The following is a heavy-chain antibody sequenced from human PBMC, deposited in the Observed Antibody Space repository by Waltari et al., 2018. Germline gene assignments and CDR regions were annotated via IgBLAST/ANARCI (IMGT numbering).Heavy chain of an antibody. CDR3: ARLDFFSANHFDT. CDR2: VYWNDEK. D-gene: IGHD3-3*01. J-gene: IGHJ4*02. V-gene: IGHV2-5*01. Sequence: QITLKESGPTVVRPTQTLTLTCTLSGFSIRNSGVGVGWVRRAPGQALEWLALVYWNDEKRYRPSLKTRLSITKDNSNNQVVLTVTDMDPSDSGTYFCARLDFFSANHFDTWGQGTLVTVSS. CDR1: GFSIRNSGVG.